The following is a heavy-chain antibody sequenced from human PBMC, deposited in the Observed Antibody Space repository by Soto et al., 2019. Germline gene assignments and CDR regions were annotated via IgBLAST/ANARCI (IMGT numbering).Heavy chain of an antibody. V-gene: IGHV3-23*01. Sequence: GVSLRLSCAASGLIFSAYAMEWVRQAPGKGLEWVSTISGSGAITYYADSVKGRFTISRDNSENTLYLQMNSLRAEDTAIYYCVKGFYSGNYYRLDYWGQGTLVTVSS. CDR2: ISGSGAIT. D-gene: IGHD1-26*01. J-gene: IGHJ4*02. CDR3: VKGFYSGNYYRLDY. CDR1: GLIFSAYA.